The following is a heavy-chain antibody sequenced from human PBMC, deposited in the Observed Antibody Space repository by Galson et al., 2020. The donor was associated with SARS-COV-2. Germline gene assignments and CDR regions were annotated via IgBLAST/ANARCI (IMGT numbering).Heavy chain of an antibody. CDR3: ARRRASGSYRGGGSFDI. D-gene: IGHD1-26*01. J-gene: IGHJ3*02. CDR2: IYYRGNT. Sequence: SETLSLTCTVSAGSISSSNSYWRWIRQPPGKGLEWIGNIYYRGNTNYNPSLRSRVTLSVDTSMGRFSLKLTSVTAADTAVYYCARRRASGSYRGGGSFDIWGQGTMITVSS. CDR1: AGSISSSNSY. V-gene: IGHV4-39*01.